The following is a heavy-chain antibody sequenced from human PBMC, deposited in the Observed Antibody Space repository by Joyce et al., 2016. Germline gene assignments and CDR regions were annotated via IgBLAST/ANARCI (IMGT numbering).Heavy chain of an antibody. CDR2: INRDGSST. J-gene: IGHJ4*02. V-gene: IGHV3-74*03. Sequence: EVQLVESGGGLVQPWGSLRLSCAASGFTFSSYWMYWVHKAPGKGLGWESRINRDGSSTKNADAVKGRCTISRDNAKNTLYMQMNSLSAEDTAVYYCARLRRWSGPSDCWGQGTLVTVSS. D-gene: IGHD4-23*01. CDR1: GFTFSSYW. CDR3: ARLRRWSGPSDC.